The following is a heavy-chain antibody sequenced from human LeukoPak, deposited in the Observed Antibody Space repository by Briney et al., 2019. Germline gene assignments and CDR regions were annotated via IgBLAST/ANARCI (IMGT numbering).Heavy chain of an antibody. D-gene: IGHD4-11*01. CDR3: AKYVLADDFRPPFY. V-gene: IGHV3-23*01. Sequence: GGSLRLSCAASGFTFSTYALTWVRQAPGKGLEWVSAISASGGSTYYADSVKGRFTISRDNSKNTLYLQMNSLRAEDTAVYYCAKYVLADDFRPPFYWGQGSLVTVSS. CDR1: GFTFSTYA. J-gene: IGHJ4*02. CDR2: ISASGGST.